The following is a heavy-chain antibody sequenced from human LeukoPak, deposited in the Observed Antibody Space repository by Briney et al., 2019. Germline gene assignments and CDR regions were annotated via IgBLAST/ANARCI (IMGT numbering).Heavy chain of an antibody. J-gene: IGHJ4*02. CDR2: ISSSGSTI. CDR3: ARLRSSWHEHLDY. D-gene: IGHD6-13*01. Sequence: GGSLRPSCAASGFTFSSYEMNWVRRAPGKGLEWVSYISSSGSTIYYADSVKGRFTISRDNAKNSLYLQMNSLRAEDTAVYYRARLRSSWHEHLDYWGQGTLVTVSS. CDR1: GFTFSSYE. V-gene: IGHV3-48*03.